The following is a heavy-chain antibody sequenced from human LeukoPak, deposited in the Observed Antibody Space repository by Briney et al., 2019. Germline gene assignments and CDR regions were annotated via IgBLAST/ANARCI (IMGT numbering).Heavy chain of an antibody. CDR3: AKRETTGGLFDY. CDR2: ISWNSGSI. J-gene: IGHJ4*02. V-gene: IGHV3-9*01. CDR1: GFTFDDYA. D-gene: IGHD4-17*01. Sequence: PXXSLRLSCAASGFTFDDYAMHWVRQAPGKGLEWVSGISWNSGSIGYADSVKGRFTISRDNSKNTLYLQMNSLRAEDTAVYYCAKRETTGGLFDYWGQGTLVTVSS.